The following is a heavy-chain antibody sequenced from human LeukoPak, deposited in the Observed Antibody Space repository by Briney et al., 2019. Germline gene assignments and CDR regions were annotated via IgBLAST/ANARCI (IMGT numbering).Heavy chain of an antibody. V-gene: IGHV3-53*01. J-gene: IGHJ3*01. CDR3: ARLRDSVAFDV. CDR1: GFTVSGNY. D-gene: IGHD3-10*01. CDR2: LYSDGRT. Sequence: GGSLRLSCAASGFTVSGNYMSWVRQAPGKGLDWVSVLYSDGRTFYADSVRARFTISRDNSKNTLYLQMSSLRAEDTAVYHCARLRDSVAFDVWGQGTMVTVSS.